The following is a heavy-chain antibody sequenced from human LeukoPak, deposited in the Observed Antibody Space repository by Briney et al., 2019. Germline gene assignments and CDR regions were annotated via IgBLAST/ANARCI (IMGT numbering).Heavy chain of an antibody. CDR1: GFSVTTTY. D-gene: IGHD3/OR15-3a*01. J-gene: IGHJ4*02. CDR2: IFGESMT. CDR3: VRDKGLGRTERFDS. V-gene: IGHV3-53*01. Sequence: GGSLRLSCGVSGFSVTTTYMTWVRQAPREGPEGVSLIFGESMTTYADSLKGRFTISRDNSKNTVYLQMNRLRAEDTAMYFCVRDKGLGRTERFDSWGQGTLVTVST.